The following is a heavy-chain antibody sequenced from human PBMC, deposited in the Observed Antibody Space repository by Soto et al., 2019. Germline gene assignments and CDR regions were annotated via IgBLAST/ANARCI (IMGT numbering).Heavy chain of an antibody. V-gene: IGHV3-33*01. D-gene: IGHD6-19*01. CDR2: IWYDGSNK. CDR1: GFTFSTYG. CDR3: ARVPIAVAGPSDY. Sequence: PGGSLRLSCAASGFTFSTYGMHWVRQAPGKGLEWVAVIWYDGSNKYYADSVKGRFTISRDNSKNTLYLQMNSLRAEDTAVYYCARVPIAVAGPSDYWGQGTLVTVSS. J-gene: IGHJ4*02.